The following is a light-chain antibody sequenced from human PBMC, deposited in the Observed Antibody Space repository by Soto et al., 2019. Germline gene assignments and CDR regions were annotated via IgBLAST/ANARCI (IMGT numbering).Light chain of an antibody. CDR1: SSDVGGYNY. Sequence: QSALTQRASVSGSPGQSITISCTGTSSDVGGYNYVSWYQQHPGKAPKLMIYEVSNRPLGVSNRFSGSKSGNTASLTISGLQAEDEADYYCTSYTSSSTLDVFGTGTKVTVL. J-gene: IGLJ1*01. CDR3: TSYTSSSTLDV. V-gene: IGLV2-14*01. CDR2: EVS.